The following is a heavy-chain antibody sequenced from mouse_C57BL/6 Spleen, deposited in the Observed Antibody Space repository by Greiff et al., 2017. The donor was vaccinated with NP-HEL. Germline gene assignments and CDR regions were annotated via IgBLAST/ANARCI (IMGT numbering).Heavy chain of an antibody. D-gene: IGHD2-1*01. CDR2: IDPSDSYT. V-gene: IGHV1-69*01. CDR3: ARIENYSYWYFDV. CDR1: GYTFTSYW. J-gene: IGHJ1*03. Sequence: QVQLQQPGAELVMPGASVKLSCKASGYTFTSYWMHWVKQRPGQGLEWIGEIDPSDSYTNYNQKFKGKSTLTVDKSSSTAYMQLSSLTSEDSAVYYCARIENYSYWYFDVWGTGTTVTVSS.